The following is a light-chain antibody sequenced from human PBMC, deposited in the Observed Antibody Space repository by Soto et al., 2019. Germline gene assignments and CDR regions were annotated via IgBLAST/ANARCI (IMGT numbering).Light chain of an antibody. CDR2: QVT. Sequence: QSALTQPASMSGSPGQLITISCTGTSSDVGAYNYVSWYQQHPGKAPNLMIFQVTNRPSGVSNRFSGSKSGNTASLTISGLQAEDEADYYCSSFTTSSTYVFGTGTKLTVL. J-gene: IGLJ1*01. V-gene: IGLV2-14*01. CDR1: SSDVGAYNY. CDR3: SSFTTSSTYV.